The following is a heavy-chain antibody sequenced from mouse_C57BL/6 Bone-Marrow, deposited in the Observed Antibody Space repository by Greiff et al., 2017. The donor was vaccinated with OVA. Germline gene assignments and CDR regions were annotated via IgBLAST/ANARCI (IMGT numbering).Heavy chain of an antibody. J-gene: IGHJ2*01. CDR2: IYPRSGNT. D-gene: IGHD4-1*01. V-gene: IGHV1-81*01. CDR1: GYTFTSYG. Sequence: VQLQQSGAELARPGASVKLSCKASGYTFTSYGISWVKQRTGQGLEWIGEIYPRSGNTYYNEKFKGKATLTADKSSSTAYMELRSLTSEDSAVYFCARSPNWVDFDYWGQGTTLTVSA. CDR3: ARSPNWVDFDY.